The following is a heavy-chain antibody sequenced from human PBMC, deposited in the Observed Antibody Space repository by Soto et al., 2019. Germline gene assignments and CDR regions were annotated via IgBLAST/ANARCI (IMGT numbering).Heavy chain of an antibody. CDR2: IYPGDSDI. CDR1: GFHFPAYW. D-gene: IGHD3-16*01. CDR3: ARQWGRATYAFTDFDL. V-gene: IGHV5-51*01. J-gene: IGHJ4*02. Sequence: GESLKISCQASGFHFPAYWIGWVRQKPGKGLEYMGLIYPGDSDIRYSPSCQGQVTISADKSTSTAFLQWSSLKASDTAIYYCARQWGRATYAFTDFDLWGQGTLVTVSS.